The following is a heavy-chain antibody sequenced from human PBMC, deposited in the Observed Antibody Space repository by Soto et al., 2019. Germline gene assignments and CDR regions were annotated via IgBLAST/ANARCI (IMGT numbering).Heavy chain of an antibody. J-gene: IGHJ6*02. Sequence: QVQLVQSGAEVKKPGASVKVSCKASGYTFTGYYMHWVRQAPGQGLEWMGWINPNSGGTNYAQKFQGRVTMTRDTSISTDYMELSRLRSDDTAVYYCARGSLPAGSYPTEYYYGMDVWGQGTTVTVSS. CDR3: ARGSLPAGSYPTEYYYGMDV. CDR2: INPNSGGT. V-gene: IGHV1-2*02. D-gene: IGHD3-10*01. CDR1: GYTFTGYY.